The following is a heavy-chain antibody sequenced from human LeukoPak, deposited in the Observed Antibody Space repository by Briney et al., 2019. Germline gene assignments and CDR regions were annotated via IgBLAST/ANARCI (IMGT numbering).Heavy chain of an antibody. J-gene: IGHJ4*02. D-gene: IGHD3-9*01. CDR2: IYYSGST. CDR3: ARGAIGILTGSPPYYFDY. CDR1: GGSISSGGYY. Sequence: SETLSLTCTVSGGSISSGGYYWSWIRQHPGKGLEWIGYIYYSGSTYYNPSLKSRVTISVDTSKNQFSLKLSSVTAADTAVYYCARGAIGILTGSPPYYFDYWGQGTLVTVSS. V-gene: IGHV4-31*03.